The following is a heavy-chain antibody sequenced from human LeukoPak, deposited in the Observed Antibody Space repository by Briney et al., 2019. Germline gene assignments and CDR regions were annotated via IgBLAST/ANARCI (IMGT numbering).Heavy chain of an antibody. CDR1: RFTFSRYW. CDR3: ARVNPLMAPGAVDI. D-gene: IGHD2-8*01. V-gene: IGHV3-7*01. Sequence: PGGSLRLSCAASRFTFSRYWMTWVRQAPGKGLAWVANIKQDGSAKYYMDSVKGRFTISRDNAKNSLYLQMNSLGVEDTAVYYCARVNPLMAPGAVDIWGQGTKVAVSS. CDR2: IKQDGSAK. J-gene: IGHJ3*02.